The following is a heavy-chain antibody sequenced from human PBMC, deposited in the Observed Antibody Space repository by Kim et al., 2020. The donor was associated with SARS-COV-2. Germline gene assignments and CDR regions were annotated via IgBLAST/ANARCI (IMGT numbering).Heavy chain of an antibody. D-gene: IGHD6-13*01. J-gene: IGHJ6*02. CDR3: ARGGRHNFDSIAAAGNYYYGMDV. V-gene: IGHV1-69*13. CDR2: IIPIFGTA. CDR1: GGTFSSYA. Sequence: SVKVSCKASGGTFSSYAISWVRQAPGQGLEWMGGIIPIFGTANYAQKFQGRVTITADESTSTAYMELSSLRSEDTAVYYCARGGRHNFDSIAAAGNYYYGMDVWGQGTTVTVSS.